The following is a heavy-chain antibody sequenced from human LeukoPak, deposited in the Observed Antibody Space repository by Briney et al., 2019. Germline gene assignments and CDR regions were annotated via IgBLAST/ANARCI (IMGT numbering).Heavy chain of an antibody. CDR2: INHSGST. V-gene: IGHV4-39*07. CDR3: ARRPCSGGSCYSNIDY. J-gene: IGHJ4*02. D-gene: IGHD2-15*01. CDR1: GGSISSSSYY. Sequence: SSETLSLTCTVSGGSISSSSYYWGWIRQPPGKGLEWIGEINHSGSTNYNPSLKSRVTISVDTSKNQFSLKLSSVTAADTAVYYCARRPCSGGSCYSNIDYWGQGTLVTVSS.